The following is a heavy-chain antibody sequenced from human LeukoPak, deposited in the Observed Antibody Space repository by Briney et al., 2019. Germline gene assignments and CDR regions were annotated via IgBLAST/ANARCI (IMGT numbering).Heavy chain of an antibody. Sequence: ASVKVSCTVSGYTLTELSMHWVRQAPGKGLEWMGGFDPEDGETIYAQKFQGRVTMTEDTSTDTAYMELSSLRSEDTAVYYCATSPKPAAIPFVINYYYGMDVWGQGTTVTVSS. CDR1: GYTLTELS. CDR3: ATSPKPAAIPFVINYYYGMDV. J-gene: IGHJ6*02. D-gene: IGHD2-2*01. V-gene: IGHV1-24*01. CDR2: FDPEDGET.